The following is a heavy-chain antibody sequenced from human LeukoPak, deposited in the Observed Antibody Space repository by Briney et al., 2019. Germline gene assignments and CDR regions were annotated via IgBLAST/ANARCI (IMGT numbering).Heavy chain of an antibody. Sequence: GGSLRLSCSASGFTFSNFPMHWVRQAPGKGLEYVSAVSSDGGSTYYADSVRGRFTISRDDSKNTLSLQMGSLRAEDTAVYYCVKAILFGSVSYYADWGQGTLVTVSS. J-gene: IGHJ4*02. V-gene: IGHV3-64D*09. CDR3: VKAILFGSVSYYAD. D-gene: IGHD3-22*01. CDR2: VSSDGGST. CDR1: GFTFSNFP.